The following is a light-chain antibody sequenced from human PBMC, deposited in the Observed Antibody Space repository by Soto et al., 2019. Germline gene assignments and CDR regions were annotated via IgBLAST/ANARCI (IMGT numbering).Light chain of an antibody. CDR2: GAS. J-gene: IGKJ5*01. Sequence: PGERATLSCRASQSVSSYLVWYQQKPGQAPRLLIFGASSRATGIPDRFSGSGSGTDFTLTISRLEPEDFAVYYCQQYGSFGKGKRREIK. CDR1: QSVSSY. V-gene: IGKV3-20*01. CDR3: QQYGS.